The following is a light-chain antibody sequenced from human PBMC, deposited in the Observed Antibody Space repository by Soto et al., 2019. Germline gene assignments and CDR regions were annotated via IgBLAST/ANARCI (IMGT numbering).Light chain of an antibody. Sequence: EIVMTQSPATLSVSPGERATLSCRASQSVSSNLAWYQQKPGRAPRLLIYGASTRATGIPARFSGSGSGTEFTLTISSLQSEDFAVYYCQQYNNWPYTFGQGTKLAIK. V-gene: IGKV3-15*01. CDR3: QQYNNWPYT. CDR2: GAS. CDR1: QSVSSN. J-gene: IGKJ2*01.